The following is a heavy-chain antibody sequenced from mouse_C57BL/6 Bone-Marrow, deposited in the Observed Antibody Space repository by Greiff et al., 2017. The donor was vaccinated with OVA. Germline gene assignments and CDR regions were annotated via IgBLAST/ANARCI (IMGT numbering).Heavy chain of an antibody. CDR2: IYPGSGST. V-gene: IGHV1-55*01. CDR1: GYTFTSYW. J-gene: IGHJ3*01. Sequence: QVQLQQPGAELVKPGASVKMSCKASGYTFTSYWITWVKQRPGQGLEWIGDIYPGSGSTNYNEKFKSKATLTVDTSSSTAYMQLSSLTSEDSAVYYCARPLFVRSPSWCAYWGQGTLVTVSA. D-gene: IGHD1-1*01. CDR3: ARPLFVRSPSWCAY.